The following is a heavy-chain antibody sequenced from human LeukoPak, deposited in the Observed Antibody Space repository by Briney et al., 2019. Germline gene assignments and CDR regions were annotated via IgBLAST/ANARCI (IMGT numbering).Heavy chain of an antibody. CDR3: AKSRVGCGGDCYSPLDY. D-gene: IGHD2-21*01. CDR2: ISGSGGST. Sequence: PGGSLRLSCAASGFTFSSYAMSWVRQAPGKGLEWVSAISGSGGSTYYADSVKGRFTISRDNSKNTLYLQMNSLRAEVTAVYYCAKSRVGCGGDCYSPLDYWGQGTLVTVSS. J-gene: IGHJ4*02. CDR1: GFTFSSYA. V-gene: IGHV3-23*01.